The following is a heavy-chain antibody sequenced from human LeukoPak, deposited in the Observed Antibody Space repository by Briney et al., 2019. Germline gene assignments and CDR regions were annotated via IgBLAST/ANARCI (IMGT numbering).Heavy chain of an antibody. Sequence: GESLKISCTSSGYSFANYWIGWVRQTPGKGLEWMGIIYPLDFDTRYSPSFQGQVTISADKSIDTAYLQWNTLRASDSALYYCALGRSSGYSGHYFAFWGQGTRVTVSS. V-gene: IGHV5-51*01. CDR1: GYSFANYW. CDR3: ALGRSSGYSGHYFAF. D-gene: IGHD3-22*01. CDR2: IYPLDFDT. J-gene: IGHJ4*02.